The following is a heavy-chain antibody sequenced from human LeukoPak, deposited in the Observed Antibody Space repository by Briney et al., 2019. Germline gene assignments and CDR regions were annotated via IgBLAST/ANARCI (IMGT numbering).Heavy chain of an antibody. V-gene: IGHV1-18*01. Sequence: SVTVSCKASGYSFTSYGFSWVRQAPGQGLEWMGWISAYKGNTNYAQKFQARVTMTTDISTTTAYMELRSMLSYDTAVYSGARDSSGSYRHFDYCGQGNRATVSS. J-gene: IGHJ4*02. D-gene: IGHD1-26*01. CDR2: ISAYKGNT. CDR3: ARDSSGSYRHFDY. CDR1: GYSFTSYG.